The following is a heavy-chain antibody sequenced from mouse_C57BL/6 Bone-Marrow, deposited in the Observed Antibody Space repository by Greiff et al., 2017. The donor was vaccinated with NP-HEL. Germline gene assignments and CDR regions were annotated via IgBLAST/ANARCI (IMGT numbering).Heavy chain of an antibody. CDR1: GYTFTSYW. J-gene: IGHJ1*03. D-gene: IGHD1-1*01. V-gene: IGHV1-72*01. Sequence: VQLQQSGADLVKPGASVKLSCKASGYTFTSYWMHWVKQRPGRGLEWIGRIDPNSGGTKFNEKFKTKATLTVDKPSSTAYMQLSSLTSEDSAVYYCARYDYGSRGWYFDVWGTGTTVTVTS. CDR3: ARYDYGSRGWYFDV. CDR2: IDPNSGGT.